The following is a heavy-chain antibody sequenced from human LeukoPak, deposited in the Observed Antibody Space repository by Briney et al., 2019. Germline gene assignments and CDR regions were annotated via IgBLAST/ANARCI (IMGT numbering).Heavy chain of an antibody. J-gene: IGHJ4*02. Sequence: SETLSLTCTVSGGSISSYYWSWIRQSPGKGLGWIGYIHYSGSTNYNPSLKSRVTISVDTSKNQFSLKLTSVTAADTAVYYCERSGIAVAEAKYYFDYWGQGTLVTVSS. CDR1: GGSISSYY. V-gene: IGHV4-59*01. CDR2: IHYSGST. D-gene: IGHD6-19*01. CDR3: ERSGIAVAEAKYYFDY.